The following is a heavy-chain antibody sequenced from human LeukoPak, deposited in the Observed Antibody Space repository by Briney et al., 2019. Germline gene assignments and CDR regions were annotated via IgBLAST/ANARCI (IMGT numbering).Heavy chain of an antibody. J-gene: IGHJ4*02. CDR1: GYTFTTYD. CDR2: MNPNSGNT. CDR3: ARRNTAMVAGLDY. Sequence: GASVKVSCKVSGYTFTTYDINWVRQATGQGLEWMGWMNPNSGNTGYAQKFQGRVTMTRNTSISTAFMELSGLRSEDTAVYFCARRNTAMVAGLDYWGQGSPVTVSS. V-gene: IGHV1-8*01. D-gene: IGHD5-18*01.